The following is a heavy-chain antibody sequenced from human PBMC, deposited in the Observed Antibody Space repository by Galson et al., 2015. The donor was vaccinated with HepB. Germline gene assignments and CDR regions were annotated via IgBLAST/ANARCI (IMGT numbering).Heavy chain of an antibody. D-gene: IGHD3-16*01. J-gene: IGHJ4*02. CDR3: SRSSRWGGFYDY. V-gene: IGHV3-49*03. CDR2: IRSKTYGGT. Sequence: LRLSCAVSGFTFGDYAITWFRQAPGKGLEWVGFIRSKTYGGTGYAASVKGRFSISRDDSRSIAFLLMNSLKTDDTAVYYCSRSSRWGGFYDYWGQGTLVTVSS. CDR1: GFTFGDYA.